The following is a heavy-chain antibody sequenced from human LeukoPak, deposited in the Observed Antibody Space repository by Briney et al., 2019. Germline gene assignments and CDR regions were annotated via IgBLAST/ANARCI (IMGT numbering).Heavy chain of an antibody. J-gene: IGHJ4*02. Sequence: SQTLSLTCAIAGAGVSGNGAARSWVRQSPSRGLERLGRTYYRSQQWYSDYAPSVKGRITLNPQTSKNQFSLLLDSVTPEDTAVYYCGRETDFGVVTNWGQGTLVTVSS. CDR2: TYYRSQQWYS. D-gene: IGHD3-3*01. CDR1: GAGVSGNGAA. V-gene: IGHV6-1*01. CDR3: GRETDFGVVTN.